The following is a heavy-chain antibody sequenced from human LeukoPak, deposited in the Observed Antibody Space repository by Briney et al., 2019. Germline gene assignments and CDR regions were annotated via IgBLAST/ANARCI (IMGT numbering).Heavy chain of an antibody. D-gene: IGHD2-2*01. CDR3: ARGWGSTSSNYFDP. J-gene: IGHJ5*02. CDR2: IYGSGST. V-gene: IGHV4-61*02. CDR1: GGSIISNNFY. Sequence: PSETLSLTCTVSGGSIISNNFYWSWIRQPAGKGLEWIGRIYGSGSTNYSPSLRGRVTISMDTSKNQFSPNLNSVTAADTAVYFCARGWGSTSSNYFDPWGQGTLVTVSS.